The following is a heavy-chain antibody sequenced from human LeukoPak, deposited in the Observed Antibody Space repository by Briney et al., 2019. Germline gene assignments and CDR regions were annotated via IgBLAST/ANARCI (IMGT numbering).Heavy chain of an antibody. V-gene: IGHV1-69*05. CDR1: VGTFSSYA. D-gene: IGHD5-18*01. J-gene: IGHJ3*02. CDR2: IIPIFGTA. Sequence: ASVKVSCKASVGTFSSYAISWVRQAPGQGLEWRGGIIPIFGTANYAQKFQGRVTITTDESTSTAYMELSSLRSEDTAVYYCARDASDTAMDNDAFDIWGQGTMVTVSS. CDR3: ARDASDTAMDNDAFDI.